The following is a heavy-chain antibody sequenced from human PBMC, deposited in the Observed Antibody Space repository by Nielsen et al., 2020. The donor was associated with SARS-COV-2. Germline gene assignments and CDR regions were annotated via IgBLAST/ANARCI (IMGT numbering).Heavy chain of an antibody. D-gene: IGHD3-10*01. CDR3: AKDMGPVIWYFDL. J-gene: IGHJ2*01. CDR2: ISWNSGSI. Sequence: SLKISCAASGFTFVDYAMHWVRQAPGKGLEWVSGISWNSGSIGYADSVKGRFTISRDNAKNSLYLQMNSLRAEDTALYYCAKDMGPVIWYFDLWGRGTLVTVSS. V-gene: IGHV3-9*01. CDR1: GFTFVDYA.